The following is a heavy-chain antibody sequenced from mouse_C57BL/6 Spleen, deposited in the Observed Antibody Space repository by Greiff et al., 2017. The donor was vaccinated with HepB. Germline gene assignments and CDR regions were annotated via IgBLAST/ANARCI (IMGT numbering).Heavy chain of an antibody. V-gene: IGHV5-17*01. D-gene: IGHD2-2*01. CDR2: ISSGSSTI. J-gene: IGHJ1*03. CDR3: ARGYDWYFDV. Sequence: EVQGVESGGGLVKPGGSLKLSCAASGFTFSDYGMHWVRQAPEKGLEWVAYISSGSSTIYYADTVKGRFTISRDNAKNTLFLQMTSLRSEDTAMYYCARGYDWYFDVCGTGTTVTVSS. CDR1: GFTFSDYG.